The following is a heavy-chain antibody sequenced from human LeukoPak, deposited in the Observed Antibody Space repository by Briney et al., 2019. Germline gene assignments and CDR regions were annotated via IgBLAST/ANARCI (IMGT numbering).Heavy chain of an antibody. CDR3: ARRGNGMDV. J-gene: IGHJ6*04. CDR2: IIPIFGTA. Sequence: VASVKLSCTASGVTFSSYAISWVRQAPGQGLEWMGGIIPIFGTANYAQKFQGRVTITADESTSTAYMELSSLRSEDTAVYYCARRGNGMDVWGKGATVTVSS. V-gene: IGHV1-69*01. CDR1: GVTFSSYA.